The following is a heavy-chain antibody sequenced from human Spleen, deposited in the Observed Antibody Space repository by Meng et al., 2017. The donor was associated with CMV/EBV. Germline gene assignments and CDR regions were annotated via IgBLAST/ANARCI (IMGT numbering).Heavy chain of an antibody. CDR1: GFIFSKYG. V-gene: IGHV3-30*18. D-gene: IGHD1-1*01. J-gene: IGHJ4*02. CDR2: ISNDGSDK. Sequence: QVQLVESGGGVVQPGTSLRLFCVVSGFIFSKYGMHWVRQAPGKGLEWMSVISNDGSDKHYIDAVKGRFTISRDNSKNTLFLQMNSLKPEDTGIYYCGKDDSGTINYWGQGTLVTVSS. CDR3: GKDDSGTINY.